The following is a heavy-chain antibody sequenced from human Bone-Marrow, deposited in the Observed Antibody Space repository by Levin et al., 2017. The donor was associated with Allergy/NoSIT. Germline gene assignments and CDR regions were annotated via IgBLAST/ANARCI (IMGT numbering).Heavy chain of an antibody. CDR1: GGTFSSYA. CDR2: IIPIFGTA. J-gene: IGHJ5*02. CDR3: ARERDIVVVTAIHNWFDP. Sequence: KISCKASGGTFSSYAISWVRQAPGQGLEWMGGIIPIFGTANYAQKFQGRVTITADESTSTAYMELSSLRSEDTAVYYCARERDIVVVTAIHNWFDPWGQGTLVTVSS. V-gene: IGHV1-69*01. D-gene: IGHD2-21*02.